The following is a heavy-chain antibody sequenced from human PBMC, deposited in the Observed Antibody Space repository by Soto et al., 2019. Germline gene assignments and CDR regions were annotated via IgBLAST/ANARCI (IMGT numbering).Heavy chain of an antibody. D-gene: IGHD6-6*01. CDR3: ARGVATRPVFAFDV. J-gene: IGHJ3*01. V-gene: IGHV2-5*01. CDR1: GFSLTTSGVG. CDR2: IYWSGDE. Sequence: SGPTLVNPTQPLTLTCSFSGFSLTTSGVGVGWIRQPPGKALEWLAHIYWSGDEHYRPSLKGRLSITKDASKHHVVLIMTNMDPVDTATYYCARGVATRPVFAFDVWGQGTTVTVSS.